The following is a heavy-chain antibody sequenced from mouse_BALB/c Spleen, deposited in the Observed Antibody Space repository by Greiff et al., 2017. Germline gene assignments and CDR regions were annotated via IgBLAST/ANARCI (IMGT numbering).Heavy chain of an antibody. CDR1: GFTFSDYY. Sequence: EVQLVESGGGLVKPGGSLKLSCAASGFTFSDYYMYWARQTPEKRLEWVATISDGGSYTYYPDSVKGRFTISRDNAKNNLYLQMSSLKSEDTAMYYCARDMGNDYAMDYWGQGTSVTVSS. J-gene: IGHJ4*01. CDR3: ARDMGNDYAMDY. V-gene: IGHV5-4*02. CDR2: ISDGGSYT. D-gene: IGHD2-1*01.